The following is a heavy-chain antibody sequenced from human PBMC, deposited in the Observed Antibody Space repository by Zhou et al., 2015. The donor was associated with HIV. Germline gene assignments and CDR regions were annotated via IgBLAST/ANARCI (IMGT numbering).Heavy chain of an antibody. V-gene: IGHV7-4-1*02. CDR3: ARVRRIGDSPFDS. J-gene: IGHJ5*01. CDR1: GYNFRSSA. D-gene: IGHD2-21*01. CDR2: INTNTGQP. Sequence: QVQLLQSGSELKRPGASVKISCKASGYNFRSSALTWIRQAPGEGLEWLGWINTNTGQPTYAQAFAGRLIFSLQGTLATAFLQVRSLTTEDTAIYYCARVRRIGDSPFDSWGQGTLVAVS.